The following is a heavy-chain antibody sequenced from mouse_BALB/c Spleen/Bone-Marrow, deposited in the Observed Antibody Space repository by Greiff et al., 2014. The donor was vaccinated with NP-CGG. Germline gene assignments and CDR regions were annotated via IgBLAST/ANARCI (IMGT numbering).Heavy chain of an antibody. V-gene: IGHV5-15*02. CDR1: GFTFSDYG. CDR2: ISNLAYSI. D-gene: IGHD3-3*01. J-gene: IGHJ4*01. Sequence: EVKLVESGGALVQPGGSRKLSCAASGFTFSDYGMAWVRQAPGKGPEWVAFISNLAYSIYYTDTVTGRFTISRENAKNTLYLEMSSLKSEDTAMYYRAGETAREAMDYWGQGTSVTVSS. CDR3: AGETAREAMDY.